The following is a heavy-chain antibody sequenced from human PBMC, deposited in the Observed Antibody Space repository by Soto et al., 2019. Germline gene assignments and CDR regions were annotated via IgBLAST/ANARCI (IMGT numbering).Heavy chain of an antibody. CDR1: GGSFSSFS. Sequence: QVILAQSGAEVKKPGSSVKVSCKVSGGSFSSFSINWVRQAPGQRFEWMGGIIPILGTANFTQKFQDRVTYTADDSTATAYMTLSSLTSEDTAFYYCTSFDSNGYYPQNHYWGPGTQVTVSS. CDR3: TSFDSNGYYPQNHY. CDR2: IIPILGTA. V-gene: IGHV1-69*01. D-gene: IGHD3-22*01. J-gene: IGHJ4*01.